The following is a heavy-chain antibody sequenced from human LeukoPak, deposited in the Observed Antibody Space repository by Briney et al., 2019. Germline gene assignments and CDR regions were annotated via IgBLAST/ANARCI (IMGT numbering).Heavy chain of an antibody. CDR1: VGTFSSYA. CDR3: ATSLDILTGYNDY. J-gene: IGHJ4*02. CDR2: IIPIFGTA. V-gene: IGHV1-69*05. D-gene: IGHD3-9*01. Sequence: SVKVSCKASVGTFSSYAISWVRQAPGQGLEWMGRIIPIFGTANYAQKFQGRVTITTDESTSTACMELSSLRSEDTAVYYCATSLDILTGYNDYWGQGTLVTVSS.